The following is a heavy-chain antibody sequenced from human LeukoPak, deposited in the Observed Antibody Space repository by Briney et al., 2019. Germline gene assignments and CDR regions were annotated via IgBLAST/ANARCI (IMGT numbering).Heavy chain of an antibody. D-gene: IGHD3-10*01. V-gene: IGHV1-3*01. CDR3: ARVELLWFGESVTAFDI. CDR1: GYTFTSYA. Sequence: ASVKVSCKASGYTFTSYAMHWVRQAPGQRLEWMGWINAGNGNTKYSQKFQGRVTITRDTSASTAYMEQSSLRSEDTAVYYCARVELLWFGESVTAFDIWGQGTMVTVSS. J-gene: IGHJ3*02. CDR2: INAGNGNT.